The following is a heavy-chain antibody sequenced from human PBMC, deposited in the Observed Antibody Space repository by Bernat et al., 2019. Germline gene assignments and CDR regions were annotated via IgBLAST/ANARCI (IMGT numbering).Heavy chain of an antibody. CDR3: SRDVCVYGDEQPFY. D-gene: IGHD4-17*01. Sequence: EVQLVESGGGLVQPGGSLRLSCAASGFTFSSCGMNWVRQAPGKGLEWVSNIGSSSTTIYYADSVKGRFTISRDNAKNSLYLQMNSLRAEDTAVYYFSRDVCVYGDEQPFYWGQGTLVTVSS. J-gene: IGHJ4*02. CDR2: IGSSSTTI. V-gene: IGHV3-48*01. CDR1: GFTFSSCG.